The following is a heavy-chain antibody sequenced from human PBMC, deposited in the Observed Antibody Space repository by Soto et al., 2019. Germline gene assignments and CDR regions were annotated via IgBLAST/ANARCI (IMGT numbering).Heavy chain of an antibody. CDR2: INHSGGT. V-gene: IGHV4-34*01. CDR3: ARGISMMVAVQVGAPDKYYFDS. Sequence: QVQLQQWGAGLLKPSETLSLTCAVYGGSFSGYYWTWIRQPPGKGLEWIGEINHSGGTNQNPSLKSRVSISVDTSKNQFSLKLRSVTAADAAVYYCARGISMMVAVQVGAPDKYYFDSWGQGTLVTVSS. J-gene: IGHJ4*02. CDR1: GGSFSGYY. D-gene: IGHD3-22*01.